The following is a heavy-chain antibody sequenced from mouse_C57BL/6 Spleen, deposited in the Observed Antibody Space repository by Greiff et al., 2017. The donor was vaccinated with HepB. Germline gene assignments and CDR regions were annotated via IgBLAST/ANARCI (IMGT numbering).Heavy chain of an antibody. CDR3: VQGFSYYGYAMDY. Sequence: VQLQQSGPELVKPGASVKISCKASGYAFSSSWMNWVKQRPGQGLEWIGRIYPGDGDTNYNGKCKGKATLTADISSSNAYMQLSSLTSEDSAVYFCVQGFSYYGYAMDYWGQGTSVTVSS. D-gene: IGHD2-10*01. CDR2: IYPGDGDT. J-gene: IGHJ4*01. CDR1: GYAFSSSW. V-gene: IGHV1-82*01.